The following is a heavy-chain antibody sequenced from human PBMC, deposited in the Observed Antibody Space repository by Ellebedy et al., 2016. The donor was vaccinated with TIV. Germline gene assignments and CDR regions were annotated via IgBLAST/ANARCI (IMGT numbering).Heavy chain of an antibody. D-gene: IGHD6-13*01. CDR2: ISGSGGSP. J-gene: IGHJ6*02. CDR3: AKAPGEYSSSWYVTFYGMDV. CDR1: GFTFSSYA. V-gene: IGHV3-23*01. Sequence: PGGSLRLSCAASGFTFSSYAMSWVRQAPGKGLEWVSAISGSGGSPYYADSVKGRFTISRDNSKNQLYLQMNSLRAEDTAVYYCAKAPGEYSSSWYVTFYGMDVWGQGTTVTVSS.